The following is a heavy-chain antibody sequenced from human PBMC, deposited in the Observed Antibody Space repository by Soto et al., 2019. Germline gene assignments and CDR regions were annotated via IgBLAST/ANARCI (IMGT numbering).Heavy chain of an antibody. V-gene: IGHV4-59*01. CDR2: IYYSGST. J-gene: IGHJ5*02. CDR3: ARASRVYYYGSGSYSGWFDP. Sequence: SETLSLTCTVSGGSISSYYWSWIRQPPGKGLDWFGYIYYSGSTNYNPSLKSRVTISVDTSKNQFSLKLSSVTAADTAVYYCARASRVYYYGSGSYSGWFDPWGQGTLVTVSS. CDR1: GGSISSYY. D-gene: IGHD3-10*01.